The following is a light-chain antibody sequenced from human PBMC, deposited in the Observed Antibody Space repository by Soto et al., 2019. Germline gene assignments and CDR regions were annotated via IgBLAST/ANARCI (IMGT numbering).Light chain of an antibody. Sequence: DIQITQSPSTLSASVGDRVAIACRASQTINGWLAWYQQKPGKAPNLLIYRASNLQSGVPSRFSGSGSGTEFTLTISSLQPDDFATYYCQQYNSYSYTFGQGTKVDIK. CDR3: QQYNSYSYT. CDR1: QTINGW. V-gene: IGKV1-5*03. CDR2: RAS. J-gene: IGKJ2*01.